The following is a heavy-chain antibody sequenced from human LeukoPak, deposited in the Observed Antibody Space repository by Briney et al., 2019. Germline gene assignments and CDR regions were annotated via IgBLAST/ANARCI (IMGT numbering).Heavy chain of an antibody. CDR3: ARAGYYYDSKREFDP. CDR1: GYSISSGYY. D-gene: IGHD3-22*01. Sequence: SETLSLTCTVSGYSISSGYYWGWIRQPPGKGLEWIGSIYHSGSTYYNPSLKSRVTISVDTSKNQFSLKLSSVTAADTAVYYCARAGYYYDSKREFDPWGQGTLVTVSS. V-gene: IGHV4-38-2*02. J-gene: IGHJ5*02. CDR2: IYHSGST.